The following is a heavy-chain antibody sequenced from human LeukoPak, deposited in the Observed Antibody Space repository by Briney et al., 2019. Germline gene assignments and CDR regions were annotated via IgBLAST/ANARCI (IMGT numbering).Heavy chain of an antibody. CDR2: INSDGSST. J-gene: IGHJ4*02. Sequence: PGGSLRLPCAASGFTFSSYWMHWVRQAPGKGLVWVSRINSDGSSTSYADSVKGRFTISRDNAKNTLYLQMNSLRAEDTAVYYCASKGNYDFWSGSESWGQGTLVTVSS. CDR3: ASKGNYDFWSGSES. CDR1: GFTFSSYW. V-gene: IGHV3-74*01. D-gene: IGHD3-3*01.